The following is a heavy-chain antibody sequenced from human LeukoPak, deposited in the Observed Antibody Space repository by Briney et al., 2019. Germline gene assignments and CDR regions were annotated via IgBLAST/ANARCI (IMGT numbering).Heavy chain of an antibody. D-gene: IGHD5-24*01. CDR2: IYSGGST. CDR3: ARESSGWLQLLDY. J-gene: IGHJ4*02. Sequence: GGSLTLSCAASGFTVSSKYMSWVRQAPGKGLEWVSVIYSGGSTYYADSVKGRFTISRDNSKNTVYLQMNSLRAEDTAVYYCARESSGWLQLLDYWGQGTLVTVSS. V-gene: IGHV3-66*01. CDR1: GFTVSSKY.